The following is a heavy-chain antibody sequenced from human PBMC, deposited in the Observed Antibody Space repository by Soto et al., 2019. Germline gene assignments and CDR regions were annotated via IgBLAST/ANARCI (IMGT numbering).Heavy chain of an antibody. V-gene: IGHV4-34*01. CDR3: SRGSRWRQSVKGLDP. CDR1: GGSFSGYY. Sequence: QVLLQQWGAGLLKPSETLSLTCAVSGGSFSGYYWTWIRQAPGKGLEWIGEINHSWTTNYNPSLKRRASVSVVTSKNKFSLKLTTVTASYTCVYYFSRGSRWRQSVKGLDPWGQRTPVTVPS. CDR2: INHSWTT. D-gene: IGHD2-15*01. J-gene: IGHJ5*02.